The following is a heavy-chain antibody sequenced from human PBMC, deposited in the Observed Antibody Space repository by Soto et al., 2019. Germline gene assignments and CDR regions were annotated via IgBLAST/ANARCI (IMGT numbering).Heavy chain of an antibody. J-gene: IGHJ4*02. CDR3: ARPTYYYDSSGPPAY. CDR1: GFTLSIDNMNWAYS. D-gene: IGHD3-22*01. CDR2: ISTSGIYT. Sequence: GGSLRLSCAASGFTLSIDNMNWAYSINWVRQAPGKGLEWVSSISTSGIYTYYADSVQGRFTISRDNSKNTLYLQMNSLRAEYTAVYYCARPTYYYDSSGPPAYRGQGTLVTVS. V-gene: IGHV3-21*01.